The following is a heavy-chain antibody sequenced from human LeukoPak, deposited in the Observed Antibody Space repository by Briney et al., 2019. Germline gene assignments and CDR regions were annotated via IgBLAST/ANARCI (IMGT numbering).Heavy chain of an antibody. J-gene: IGHJ4*02. CDR1: GFTFSSYA. D-gene: IGHD4-17*01. Sequence: KPGGSLRLSCAASGFTFSSYAMSWIRQPPGKGLEWIGEINHSGSTNYNPSLKSRVTISVDTSKNQFSLKLSSVTAADTAVYYCARRSTVTTKFDYWGQGTLVTVSS. CDR3: ARRSTVTTKFDY. CDR2: INHSGST. V-gene: IGHV4-34*01.